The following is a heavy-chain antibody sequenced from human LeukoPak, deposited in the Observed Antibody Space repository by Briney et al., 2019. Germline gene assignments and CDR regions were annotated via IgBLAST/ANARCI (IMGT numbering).Heavy chain of an antibody. CDR3: AREGYYGSGSPPSLYFDY. V-gene: IGHV3-30-3*01. J-gene: IGHJ4*02. CDR1: GFTFRNYV. D-gene: IGHD3-10*01. CDR2: TSSDLNVK. Sequence: PGGSLRLSCAASGFTFRNYVIHWVRQASGKGLEWVAVTSSDLNVKLYADSVKSRFTISRDNSRSTLYLQMNSLRPEDTAIYYCAREGYYGSGSPPSLYFDYWGQGTLVTVSS.